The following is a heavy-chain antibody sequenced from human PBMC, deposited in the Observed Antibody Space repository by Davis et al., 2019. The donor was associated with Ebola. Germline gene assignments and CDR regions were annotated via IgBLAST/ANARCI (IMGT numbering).Heavy chain of an antibody. CDR2: ISGSGGST. Sequence: GESLKISCAPSGFTFTSYAMSWVRQPPGKGLEWVSAISGSGGSTYYADSVKGRFTISRDNSNNLLYLQMNSLRAEDTAVYYCAIPDCSGANCYSVYIKNWGQGTLVTVSS. V-gene: IGHV3-23*01. J-gene: IGHJ4*02. CDR1: GFTFTSYA. D-gene: IGHD2-15*01. CDR3: AIPDCSGANCYSVYIKN.